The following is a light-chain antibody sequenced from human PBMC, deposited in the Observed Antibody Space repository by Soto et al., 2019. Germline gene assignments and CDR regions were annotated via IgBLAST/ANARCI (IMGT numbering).Light chain of an antibody. Sequence: EIVLTQSPVTLSVSPGERANLSCRASQSVSRYLAWYQQKPGQAPRLLIYDTSNRATGIPARFSGSGSGTDFTLTISSLETEDIAVYYCQQYGSSPWTFGQGTKVEIK. J-gene: IGKJ1*01. CDR3: QQYGSSPWT. CDR2: DTS. CDR1: QSVSRY. V-gene: IGKV3-11*01.